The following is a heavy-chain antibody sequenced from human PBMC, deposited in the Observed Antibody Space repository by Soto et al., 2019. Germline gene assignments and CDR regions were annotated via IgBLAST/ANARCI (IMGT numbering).Heavy chain of an antibody. CDR3: ARSIVVVTALDY. Sequence: ASVKVSCKASGYTFTSYGITWVRQAPGQGLEWMGWISAHNGNTDYAQKLQGRVTMTTDTSTSTAYMELSSLRSEDTAVYYCARSIVVVTALDYWGQGTLVTVSS. CDR2: ISAHNGNT. J-gene: IGHJ4*02. V-gene: IGHV1-18*01. CDR1: GYTFTSYG. D-gene: IGHD2-21*02.